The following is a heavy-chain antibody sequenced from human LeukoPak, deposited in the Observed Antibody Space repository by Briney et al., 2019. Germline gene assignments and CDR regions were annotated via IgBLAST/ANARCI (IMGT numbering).Heavy chain of an antibody. CDR1: GFTFSSYW. J-gene: IGHJ4*02. V-gene: IGHV3-7*01. CDR2: IKQDGSEK. Sequence: PGGSLRLSCAASGFTFSSYWMSWVRRAPGKGLEWVAHIKQDGSEKHYVDSVKGRFTISRDNAKNSLYLQMNSLRDEDTAVYYCGYSSGWIFDYWGQGTQVTVSS. D-gene: IGHD6-19*01. CDR3: GYSSGWIFDY.